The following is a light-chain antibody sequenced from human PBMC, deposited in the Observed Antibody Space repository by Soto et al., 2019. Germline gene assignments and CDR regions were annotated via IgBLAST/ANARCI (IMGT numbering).Light chain of an antibody. CDR2: DAS. CDR1: QDIRTL. Sequence: IRMTQSPSSLAASLGDRVIITCQANQDIRTLLNWFQQKPGKAPKLLISDASILESGVPSRASGSGSGTDFTFTITSLQPEDFATYYCQQYAHLPLTFGRGTKVDIK. J-gene: IGKJ4*01. CDR3: QQYAHLPLT. V-gene: IGKV1-33*01.